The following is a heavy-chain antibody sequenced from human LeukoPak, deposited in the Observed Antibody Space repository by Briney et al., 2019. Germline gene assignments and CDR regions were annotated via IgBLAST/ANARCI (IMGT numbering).Heavy chain of an antibody. CDR3: ARDYYGSGSHYEI. D-gene: IGHD3-10*01. CDR2: INQDGSEK. V-gene: IGHV3-7*03. J-gene: IGHJ4*02. CDR1: GFTFSSYW. Sequence: GGSLRLSCAASGFTFSSYWMSCVRPAPGKGLEWVANINQDGSEKFYMDSVKGRFTISRDNAKNSLYLQMSSLRAEDTAVYYCARDYYGSGSHYEIWGQGTLVTVSS.